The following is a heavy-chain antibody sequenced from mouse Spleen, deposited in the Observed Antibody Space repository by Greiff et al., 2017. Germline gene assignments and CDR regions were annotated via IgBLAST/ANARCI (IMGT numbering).Heavy chain of an antibody. CDR2: ISYDGSN. CDR3: ARGLTSYFDY. Sequence: LEESGPGLVKPSQSLSLTCSVTGYSITSGYYWNWIRQFPGNKLEWMGYISYDGSNNYNPSLKNRISITRDTSKNQFFLKLNSVTTEDTATYYCARGLTSYFDYWGQGTTLTVSS. V-gene: IGHV3-6*01. J-gene: IGHJ2*01. CDR1: GYSITSGYY. D-gene: IGHD4-1*01.